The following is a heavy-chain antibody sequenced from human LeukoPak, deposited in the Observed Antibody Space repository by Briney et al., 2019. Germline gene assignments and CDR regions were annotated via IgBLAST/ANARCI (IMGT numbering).Heavy chain of an antibody. Sequence: ASVKVSCKASGYTFTSYYMHWVRQAPGQGLEWMGIINPSGGSTSYAQKFQGRVTMTRGTSTSTVYMELSSLRSEDTAVYYCARTPITMVRGDNWFDPWGQGTLVTVSS. D-gene: IGHD3-10*01. CDR2: INPSGGST. CDR3: ARTPITMVRGDNWFDP. J-gene: IGHJ5*02. CDR1: GYTFTSYY. V-gene: IGHV1-46*01.